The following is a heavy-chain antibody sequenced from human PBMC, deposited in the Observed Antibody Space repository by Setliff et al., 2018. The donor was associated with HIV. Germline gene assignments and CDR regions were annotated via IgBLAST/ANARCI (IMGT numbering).Heavy chain of an antibody. CDR2: IKEDGSEK. CDR1: GFTFSSYW. CDR3: ARVDSGYDLAYYYYMDV. Sequence: LSLSCAASGFTFSSYWMSWVRQAPGKGLEWVANIKEDGSEKYYVDSVKGRFTISRDNAKNSLYLQMNSLRAEDTAVYYCARVDSGYDLAYYYYMDVWGKGTTVTVSS. D-gene: IGHD5-12*01. J-gene: IGHJ6*03. V-gene: IGHV3-7*01.